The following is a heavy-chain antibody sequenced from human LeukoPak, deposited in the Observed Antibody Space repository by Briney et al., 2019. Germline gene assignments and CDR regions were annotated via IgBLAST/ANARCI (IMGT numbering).Heavy chain of an antibody. J-gene: IGHJ5*02. CDR2: ISGSGGRT. CDR3: ANDRYSGSFNWFDP. D-gene: IGHD1-26*01. Sequence: GGSLRLSCAASGFTFSDYAMSWVRQAPGKGLEWVSGISGSGGRTYYADSLKGRFTISRDNSKNTLYLQMNSLRAEDTAVYYCANDRYSGSFNWFDPWGQGTLVTVSS. V-gene: IGHV3-23*01. CDR1: GFTFSDYA.